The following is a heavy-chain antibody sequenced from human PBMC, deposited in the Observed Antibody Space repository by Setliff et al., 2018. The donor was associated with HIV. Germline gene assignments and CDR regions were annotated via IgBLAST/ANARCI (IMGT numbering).Heavy chain of an antibody. CDR3: AKGPGYSSSWYYFNY. J-gene: IGHJ4*02. V-gene: IGHV4-39*07. D-gene: IGHD6-13*01. CDR2: ISYSGTT. CDR1: SGPFSSRHY. Sequence: SETLSLTCTVSSGPFSSRHYWGWIRQSPGKGLEWIGSISYSGTTYYNPSLRSRVTLSVDNSKNTLYLQMNSLRAEDTAVYYCAKGPGYSSSWYYFNYWGQGTLVTVSS.